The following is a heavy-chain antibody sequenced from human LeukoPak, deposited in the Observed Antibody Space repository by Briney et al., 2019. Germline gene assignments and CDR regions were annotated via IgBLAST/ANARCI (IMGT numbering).Heavy chain of an antibody. CDR3: AKDIVVVPAAIPFDAFDI. CDR1: GFTFSSYA. CDR2: ISGSGGST. J-gene: IGHJ3*02. D-gene: IGHD2-2*01. V-gene: IGHV3-23*01. Sequence: GGSLRLSCAASGFTFSSYAMSWVRQAPGKGLEWVSAISGSGGSTYYADSVKGRFTISRDNSKNTLYLQMNSLRAEDAAVYYCAKDIVVVPAAIPFDAFDIWGQGTMVTVSS.